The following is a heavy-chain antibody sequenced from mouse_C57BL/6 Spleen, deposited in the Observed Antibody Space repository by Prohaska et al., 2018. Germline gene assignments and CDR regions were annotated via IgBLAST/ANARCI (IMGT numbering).Heavy chain of an antibody. CDR1: GFTFSGFW. J-gene: IGHJ1*03. CDR2: INSDGSAI. V-gene: IGHV11-2*01. D-gene: IGHD2-1*01. Sequence: EVQPLETGGGLVQPGGSRGLSCEGLGFTFSGFWMSWVRQTPGKTLEWIGDINSDGSAINYAPSIKDRFTIFRDNDKSTLYLQMSNVRSEDTATYFCMRYGNYWYFDVWGTGTTVTVSS. CDR3: MRYGNYWYFDV.